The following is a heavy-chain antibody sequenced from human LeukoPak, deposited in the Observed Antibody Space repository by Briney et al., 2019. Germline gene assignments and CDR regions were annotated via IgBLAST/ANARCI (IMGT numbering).Heavy chain of an antibody. D-gene: IGHD1-1*01. Sequence: GGSLRLSCAASRLTFSRFAMSWVRQAPGKGLEWVSTISGSGDTTYYADSVKGRFTISRDNLENTLYVQMNSLRVEDTAVYYCAKGHSAHGTGFDYWGRGTLVIVSS. V-gene: IGHV3-23*01. CDR3: AKGHSAHGTGFDY. CDR2: ISGSGDTT. CDR1: RLTFSRFA. J-gene: IGHJ4*02.